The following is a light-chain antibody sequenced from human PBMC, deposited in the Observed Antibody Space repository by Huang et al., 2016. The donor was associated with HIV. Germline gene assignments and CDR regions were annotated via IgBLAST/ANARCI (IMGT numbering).Light chain of an antibody. CDR3: QQYDTSLWT. Sequence: EIVLTQSPGTLSLSPGERATLPCRASQSVSSSYLAWYQQKPGQAPRLLSYGAARRATGIPDRFSGSGSGTDFTLTISRLEPEDFAVYYCQQYDTSLWTFGPGTKVEIK. J-gene: IGKJ1*01. CDR1: QSVSSSY. CDR2: GAA. V-gene: IGKV3-20*01.